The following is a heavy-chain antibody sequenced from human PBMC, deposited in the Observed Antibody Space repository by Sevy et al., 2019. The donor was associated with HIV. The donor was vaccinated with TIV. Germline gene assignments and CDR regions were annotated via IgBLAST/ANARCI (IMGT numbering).Heavy chain of an antibody. J-gene: IGHJ3*02. CDR2: IYYSGST. D-gene: IGHD2-15*01. CDR1: GGSISSYY. V-gene: IGHV4-59*13. Sequence: SETLSLTCTVSGGSISSYYWSWIRQPPGKGLEWIGYIYYSGSTNYNPSLKSRVTISVDTSKNQFSLKLSSVTAADTAVYYWARDGSGGSYTFDIWGQGTMVTVSS. CDR3: ARDGSGGSYTFDI.